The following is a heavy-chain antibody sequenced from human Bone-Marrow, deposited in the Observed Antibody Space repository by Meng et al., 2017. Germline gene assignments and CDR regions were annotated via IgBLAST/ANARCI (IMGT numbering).Heavy chain of an antibody. V-gene: IGHV3-33*06. D-gene: IGHD6-13*01. Sequence: GESLKISCAASGFTFSSYGMHWVRQAPGKGLEWVAVIWYDGSNKYYADSVKGRFTISRDNSKNTLYLQMNSLRAEDTAVYYCAKDSGIAAAGNGVDYWGQGTLVTVSS. CDR2: IWYDGSNK. J-gene: IGHJ4*02. CDR1: GFTFSSYG. CDR3: AKDSGIAAAGNGVDY.